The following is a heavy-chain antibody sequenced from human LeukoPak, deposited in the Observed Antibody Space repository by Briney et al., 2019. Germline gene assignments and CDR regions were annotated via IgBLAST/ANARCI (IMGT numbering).Heavy chain of an antibody. Sequence: GGSLRLSCATSGFTSHSYAMSWVRQAPGKGLEWVSAINGGGDVTYYADSVQGRFFFSRDNAKNTLYLQLNSLRAEDTAVYYCARNYCDSSGYSPFFDYWGQGTLVTVSS. J-gene: IGHJ4*02. CDR3: ARNYCDSSGYSPFFDY. CDR1: GFTSHSYA. V-gene: IGHV3-23*01. CDR2: INGGGDVT. D-gene: IGHD3-22*01.